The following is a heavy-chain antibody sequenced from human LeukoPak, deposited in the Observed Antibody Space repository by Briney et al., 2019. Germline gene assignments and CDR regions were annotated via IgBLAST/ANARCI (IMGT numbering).Heavy chain of an antibody. CDR3: AKDGGH. J-gene: IGHJ4*02. Sequence: GGSLRLSCAASGFTFSSYGMHWVRQAPGEGLEWVTFIWYDGSNKYYADSVKGRFTISRDNSKNTLYLQMNSLRAEDTAVYYCAKDGGHWGQGTLVTVSS. CDR2: IWYDGSNK. D-gene: IGHD3-3*01. V-gene: IGHV3-30*02. CDR1: GFTFSSYG.